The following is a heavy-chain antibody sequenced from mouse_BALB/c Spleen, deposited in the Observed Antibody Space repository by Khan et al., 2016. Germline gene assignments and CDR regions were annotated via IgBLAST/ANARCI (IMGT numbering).Heavy chain of an antibody. CDR1: GFNIKDYY. CDR2: IDPENGNS. V-gene: IGHV14-1*02. CDR3: DRAPYFFDY. J-gene: IGHJ2*01. Sequence: VQLQQSGAELVRPGALVKLTCKASGFNIKDYYMHWVKQRPEQGLEWIGWIDPENGNSIYDPKFPGKASITADTSSNTAYLQVNSLTSEDTDVYYCDRAPYFFDYWGQGTTLTVSS.